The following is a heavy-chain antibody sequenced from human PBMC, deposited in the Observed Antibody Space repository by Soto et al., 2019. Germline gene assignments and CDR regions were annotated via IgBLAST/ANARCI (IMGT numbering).Heavy chain of an antibody. V-gene: IGHV3-23*01. J-gene: IGHJ4*02. D-gene: IGHD3-10*01. CDR1: GFTFSSYA. CDR3: AKDHYSGSGSYYTGRIWSN. Sequence: EVQLLESGGGLVQPGGSLRLSCAASGFTFSSYAMTWVRQAPGKGLEWVSVISGSGGSTYYADSVKGRFTISRDSSKNTLYLQMNSLRAEDTAVYYCAKDHYSGSGSYYTGRIWSNWGQGTLVTVSS. CDR2: ISGSGGST.